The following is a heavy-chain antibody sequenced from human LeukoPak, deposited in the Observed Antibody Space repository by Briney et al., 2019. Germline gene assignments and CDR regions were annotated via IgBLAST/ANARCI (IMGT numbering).Heavy chain of an antibody. J-gene: IGHJ5*02. V-gene: IGHV4-59*01. CDR1: GGSISSYY. D-gene: IGHD2-2*01. Sequence: SETLSLTCTVSGGSISSYYWSWIRQPPGKGLEWIGYIYYSGSTNYNPSLKSRVTISVDTSKNQFSLKLSSVTAADTGVYYCATTRRKAYANHWHWFDPWGQGTVVTVPS. CDR2: IYYSGST. CDR3: ATTRRKAYANHWHWFDP.